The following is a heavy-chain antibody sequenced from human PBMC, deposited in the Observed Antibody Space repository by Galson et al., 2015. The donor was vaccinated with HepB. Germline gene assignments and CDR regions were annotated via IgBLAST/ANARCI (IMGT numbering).Heavy chain of an antibody. Sequence: SETLSLTCAVYGGSFSGYYWSWIRQPPGKGLEWIGEINHSGSTNYNPSLKSRVTISVDTSKNQFSLKLSSVTAADTAVYYCARVKPHRIAARLGAWWFDPWGQGTLVTVSS. D-gene: IGHD6-6*01. J-gene: IGHJ5*02. CDR1: GGSFSGYY. CDR3: ARVKPHRIAARLGAWWFDP. CDR2: INHSGST. V-gene: IGHV4-34*01.